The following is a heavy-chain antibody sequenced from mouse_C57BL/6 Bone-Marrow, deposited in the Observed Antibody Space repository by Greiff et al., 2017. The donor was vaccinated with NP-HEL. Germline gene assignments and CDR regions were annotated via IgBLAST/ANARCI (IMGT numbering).Heavy chain of an antibody. CDR3: TPFTTVVDY. CDR1: GFNIKDDY. V-gene: IGHV14-4*01. D-gene: IGHD1-1*01. Sequence: EVQLQESGAELVRPGASVKLSCTASGFNIKDDYMHWVKQRPEQGLEWIGWIDPENGDTEYASKFQGKVTITADTSSNTAYLQLSSLTSEDTAVYYCTPFTTVVDYWGQGTTLTVSS. J-gene: IGHJ2*01. CDR2: IDPENGDT.